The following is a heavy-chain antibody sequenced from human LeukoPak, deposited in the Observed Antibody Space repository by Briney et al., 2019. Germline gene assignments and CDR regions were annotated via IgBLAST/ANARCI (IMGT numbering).Heavy chain of an antibody. CDR2: MNPKSGGT. J-gene: IGHJ6*03. CDR3: ARGRSRLRDENLCDYYYMDV. CDR1: GYTLSNYD. V-gene: IGHV1-8*03. D-gene: IGHD2-21*01. Sequence: ASVKVSCKASGYTLSNYDINWVRQATGQGLEWMGWMNPKSGGTYYAQKFQGRVTITMNSSINTAYMELSALRSEDTAVYYCARGRSRLRDENLCDYYYMDVWGKGTTVTVSS.